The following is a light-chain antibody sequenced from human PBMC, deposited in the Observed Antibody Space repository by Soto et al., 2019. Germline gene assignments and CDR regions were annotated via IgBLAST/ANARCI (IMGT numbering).Light chain of an antibody. J-gene: IGKJ4*01. CDR2: AAS. Sequence: DIQLTQSPSFLSASVGDRVTITCRASQGIASYLAWYQQKPGKAPKLLIYAASILQSGVPSRFSGSASGTEFTLTISSLQPEDFTAYYCQQLNSFPLTFVGGTKVEIK. CDR3: QQLNSFPLT. V-gene: IGKV1-9*01. CDR1: QGIASY.